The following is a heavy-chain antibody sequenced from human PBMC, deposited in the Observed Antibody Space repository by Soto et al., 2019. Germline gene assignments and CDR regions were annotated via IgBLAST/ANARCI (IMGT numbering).Heavy chain of an antibody. Sequence: SETLSLTCPVSGATISSGTYYWSWIRQHPGKGLEWIGYVFYSETTYHNPSLQSRVTMSADTSKNQFSLNLSSVTAADTAVYYCARGFLEWLSHPYYGMDVWGQGTTVTVSS. J-gene: IGHJ6*02. CDR3: ARGFLEWLSHPYYGMDV. CDR2: VFYSETT. V-gene: IGHV4-31*03. CDR1: GATISSGTYY. D-gene: IGHD3-3*01.